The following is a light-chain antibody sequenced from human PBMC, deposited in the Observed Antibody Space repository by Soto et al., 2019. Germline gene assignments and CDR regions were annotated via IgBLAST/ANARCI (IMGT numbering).Light chain of an antibody. Sequence: DIQMTQSPSTLSASVGDRVTITCRASQSIGTWLAWYQQKPGKAPKFPIYKASSLESGVPSRFSGSGFGTEFTLTISSLQPDDFATYYCQQYKSYSRTFGQGTKVEIK. CDR1: QSIGTW. CDR2: KAS. J-gene: IGKJ1*01. CDR3: QQYKSYSRT. V-gene: IGKV1-5*03.